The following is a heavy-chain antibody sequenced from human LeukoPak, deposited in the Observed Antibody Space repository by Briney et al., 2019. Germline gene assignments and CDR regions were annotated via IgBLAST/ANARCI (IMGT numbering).Heavy chain of an antibody. V-gene: IGHV3-21*01. Sequence: GGSLRLSCTASGFTLNVYSMSWVRQAPGKGLEWVSSISTSSNSIYYADSVKGQFTISRDNAKNPLYLQMNNLRAEDTAVYYCARGPSCSSVSCYTTGLFDYWGRGTLVTVSS. CDR1: GFTLNVYS. CDR3: ARGPSCSSVSCYTTGLFDY. D-gene: IGHD2-15*01. J-gene: IGHJ4*02. CDR2: ISTSSNSI.